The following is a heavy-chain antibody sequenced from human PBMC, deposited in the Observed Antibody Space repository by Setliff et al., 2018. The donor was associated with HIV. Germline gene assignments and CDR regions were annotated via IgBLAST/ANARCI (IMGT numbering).Heavy chain of an antibody. CDR2: ISGDSNA. V-gene: IGHV3-66*02. J-gene: IGHJ4*02. D-gene: IGHD3-16*01. Sequence: GGSLRLSCSASKITVSDIWMTWVRQAPGKGLEWVSVISGDSNAYYADSVKGRFTVSRDNSKNTLLLQVGSLRPEDSAMYYCAKGDKQLTFRRGRQYFEDWGQGTLVTVSS. CDR1: KITVSDIW. CDR3: AKGDKQLTFRRGRQYFED.